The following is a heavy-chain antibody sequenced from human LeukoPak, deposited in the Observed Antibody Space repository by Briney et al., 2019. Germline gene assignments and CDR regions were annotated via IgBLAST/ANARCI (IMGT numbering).Heavy chain of an antibody. Sequence: SETPSLTCAVSGYSISSGYYWGWIRQPPGKGLEWIGSIYHSGSTYYNPSLKSRVTISVDTSKIQFSLKLSSVTAADTAVYYCARSGSYYPFDYWGQGTLVTVSS. CDR2: IYHSGST. CDR3: ARSGSYYPFDY. D-gene: IGHD3-10*01. CDR1: GYSISSGYY. J-gene: IGHJ4*02. V-gene: IGHV4-38-2*01.